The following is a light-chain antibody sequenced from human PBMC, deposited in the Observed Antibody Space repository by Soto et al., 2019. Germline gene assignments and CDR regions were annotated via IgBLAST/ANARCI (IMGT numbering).Light chain of an antibody. Sequence: EIVLTQSPGTLSLSPGERATLSCRASQSVSSSYLAWYQQKPGQAPRLLIYGASSRATGIPDRFIASGSGTDFTLTISRLEPEDFAVYYCQQFASSPRTFGRGTKVDIK. CDR3: QQFASSPRT. V-gene: IGKV3-20*01. CDR1: QSVSSSY. J-gene: IGKJ1*01. CDR2: GAS.